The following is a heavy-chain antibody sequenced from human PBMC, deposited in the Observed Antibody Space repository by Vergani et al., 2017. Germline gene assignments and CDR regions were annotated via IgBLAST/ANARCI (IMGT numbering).Heavy chain of an antibody. J-gene: IGHJ6*03. CDR1: GFTFSSYW. D-gene: IGHD4-23*01. CDR3: ATTVVNYYYYYMDV. CDR2: INSDGSST. Sequence: EVQLVESGRGLVQPGGSLRLSCAASGFTFSSYWMHWVRQAPGKGLVWVSRINSDGSSTSYADSVKGRFTISRDNAKNTLYLQMNSLRAEDTAVYYCATTVVNYYYYYMDVWGKGTTVTVSS. V-gene: IGHV3-74*01.